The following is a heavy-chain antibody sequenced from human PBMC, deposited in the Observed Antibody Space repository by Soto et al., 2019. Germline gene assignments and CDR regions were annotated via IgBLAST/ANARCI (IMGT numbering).Heavy chain of an antibody. D-gene: IGHD3-10*01. Sequence: QVQLVQSGAEVKKPGASVKVSCKASGYTFTSYGISWVRQAPGQGLEWMGWISAYNGNTNYAQKLQGRVTMTTDTSTGTADRELRSLISDDTAVYYCARGEYGSGSVDGAFGIWGQGTMVTVSS. CDR1: GYTFTSYG. CDR3: ARGEYGSGSVDGAFGI. CDR2: ISAYNGNT. J-gene: IGHJ3*02. V-gene: IGHV1-18*01.